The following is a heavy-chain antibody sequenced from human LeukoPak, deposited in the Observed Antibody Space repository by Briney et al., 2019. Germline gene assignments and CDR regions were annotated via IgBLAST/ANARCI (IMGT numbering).Heavy chain of an antibody. Sequence: PSETLSLTCTVSGGSISSSSYYCGWIRQPPGKGLEWIGTMYYSGITYYNPSLKSRVTTSVDTSKNQFTLKVSSVTAADTAVYYCARSNWDSNVGIDYWGQGILVIVSS. D-gene: IGHD1-7*01. J-gene: IGHJ4*02. CDR3: ARSNWDSNVGIDY. CDR1: GGSISSSSYY. CDR2: MYYSGIT. V-gene: IGHV4-39*01.